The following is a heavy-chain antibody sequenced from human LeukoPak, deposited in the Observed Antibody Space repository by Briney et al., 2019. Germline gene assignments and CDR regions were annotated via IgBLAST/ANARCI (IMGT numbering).Heavy chain of an antibody. CDR3: ARHGVTGSDY. CDR1: GCSISGYD. D-gene: IGHD1-14*01. Sequence: SETLSLTCSVSGCSISGYDGSWVRQPPGKGLEWVGYIYYSGGTNYNPSLKSRVTISVDTSKNQFSLMLNSVTAADTAVYYCARHGVTGSDYWGQGTLVTVSS. J-gene: IGHJ4*02. CDR2: IYYSGGT. V-gene: IGHV4-59*08.